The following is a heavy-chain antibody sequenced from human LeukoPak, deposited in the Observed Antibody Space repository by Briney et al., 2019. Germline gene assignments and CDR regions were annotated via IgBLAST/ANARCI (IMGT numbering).Heavy chain of an antibody. CDR3: AKDGGGYCSSTSCYRDYYYMDV. D-gene: IGHD2-2*01. CDR1: RFTFSNYA. Sequence: GGSLRLSCAASRFTFSNYAMSWVRQAPGKGLEWVSAISGSGGSTYYADSVKGRFTISRDNSKNTLYLQMNSLRAEDTAVYYCAKDGGGYCSSTSCYRDYYYMDVWGKGTTVTASS. CDR2: ISGSGGST. V-gene: IGHV3-23*01. J-gene: IGHJ6*03.